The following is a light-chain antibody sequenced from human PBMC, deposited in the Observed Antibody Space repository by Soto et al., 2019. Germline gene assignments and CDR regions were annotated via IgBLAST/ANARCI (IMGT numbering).Light chain of an antibody. CDR3: QQYNNWAPLS. CDR1: QSVSSN. CDR2: GAS. Sequence: EIVMTQSPATLSVSLGERATFSCRASQSVSSNLAWYQLKPGQAPRLLIYGASTSATGIPARFSGSGSETHFTLTIHSLQSEDFAVYYCQQYNNWAPLSFGGGTKVESK. V-gene: IGKV3-15*01. J-gene: IGKJ4*01.